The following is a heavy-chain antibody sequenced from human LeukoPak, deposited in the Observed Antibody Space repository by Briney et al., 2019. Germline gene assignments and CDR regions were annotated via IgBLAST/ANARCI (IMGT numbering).Heavy chain of an antibody. CDR3: ARAGVWDYSDSSGYHNAAFDI. Sequence: ASVKVSCKASGYTFTDYYMHWVRQAPGQGLEWMGWTNPSSGGTNYAQKFQGRVTVTRDTSISTAYMDLGRLRSDDTAVYYCARAGVWDYSDSSGYHNAAFDIWGQGTMVTVSS. CDR2: TNPSSGGT. D-gene: IGHD3-22*01. J-gene: IGHJ3*02. CDR1: GYTFTDYY. V-gene: IGHV1-2*02.